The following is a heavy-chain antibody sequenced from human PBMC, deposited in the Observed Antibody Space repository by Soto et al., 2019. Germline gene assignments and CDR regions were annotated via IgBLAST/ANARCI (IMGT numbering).Heavy chain of an antibody. J-gene: IGHJ6*02. Sequence: GASVKVSCKASGYTFTSYDINWVRQATGQGLEWMGWMNPNSGNTGYAQKFQGRVTMTRNTSISTAYMELSSLRSEDTAVYYCARGSYSSSWYYYGMDVWGQGTTVTV. D-gene: IGHD6-13*01. V-gene: IGHV1-8*01. CDR1: GYTFTSYD. CDR3: ARGSYSSSWYYYGMDV. CDR2: MNPNSGNT.